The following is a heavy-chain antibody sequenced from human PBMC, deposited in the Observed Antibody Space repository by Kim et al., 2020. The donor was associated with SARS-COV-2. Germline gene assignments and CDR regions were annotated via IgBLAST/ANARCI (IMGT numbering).Heavy chain of an antibody. J-gene: IGHJ3*02. Sequence: SETLSLTCTVSGGSISSSSYYWGWIRQPPGKGLEWIGSIYYSGSTYYNPSLKSRVTISVDTSKNQFSLKLSSVTAADTAVYYCARPYYDFWSGYGAFDIWGQGTMVTVSS. D-gene: IGHD3-3*01. V-gene: IGHV4-39*01. CDR3: ARPYYDFWSGYGAFDI. CDR2: IYYSGST. CDR1: GGSISSSSYY.